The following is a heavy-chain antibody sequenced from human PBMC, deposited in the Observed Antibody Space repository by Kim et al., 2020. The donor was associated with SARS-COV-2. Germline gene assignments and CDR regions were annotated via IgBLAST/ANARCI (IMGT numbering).Heavy chain of an antibody. CDR1: GFTFSSYA. CDR2: ISYDGSNK. J-gene: IGHJ3*02. V-gene: IGHV3-30*04. Sequence: GGSLRLSCAASGFTFSSYAMHWVRQAPGKGLEWVAVISYDGSNKYYADSVKGRFTISRDNSKNTLYLQMNSLRAEDTAVYYCARSSGYSFFDIWRQGTMVTVSS. D-gene: IGHD3-22*01. CDR3: ARSSGYSFFDI.